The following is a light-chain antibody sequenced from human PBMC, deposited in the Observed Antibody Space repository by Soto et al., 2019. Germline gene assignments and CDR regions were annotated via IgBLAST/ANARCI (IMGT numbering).Light chain of an antibody. CDR1: QSVDTY. Sequence: VLTQSPATLSLSPGERATVSCRASQSVDTYLAWYQVKPGQAPRLLIYGTSSRATGTPARFSGSGSGTDFTLSISRVEPEDFAVYYCQQYATSPTTFGQGTRLEIK. CDR2: GTS. J-gene: IGKJ5*01. V-gene: IGKV3-20*01. CDR3: QQYATSPTT.